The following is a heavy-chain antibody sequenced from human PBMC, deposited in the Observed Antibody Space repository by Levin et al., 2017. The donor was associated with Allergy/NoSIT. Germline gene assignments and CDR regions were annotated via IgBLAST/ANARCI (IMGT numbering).Heavy chain of an antibody. Sequence: GESRKISCAASGFTFRTYAMNWVRQAPGKGREWGAARRGRGGKTYYADSVKGRFTSARDNSKNTLYLQMNSLRAEDTAKYYCAKGGDFRHWGQGTLVTVSS. CDR3: AKGGDFRH. D-gene: IGHD2-21*02. CDR1: GFTFRTYA. J-gene: IGHJ4*02. V-gene: IGHV3-23*01. CDR2: RRGRGGKT.